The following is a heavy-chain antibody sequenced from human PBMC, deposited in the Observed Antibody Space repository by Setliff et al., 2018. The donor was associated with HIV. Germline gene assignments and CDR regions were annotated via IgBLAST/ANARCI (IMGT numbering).Heavy chain of an antibody. V-gene: IGHV4-4*07. J-gene: IGHJ3*02. CDR1: GGSISSYY. Sequence: SETLSLTCTVSGGSISSYYWSWIRQPAGKGLEWIGRIYTSGSTNYNPSLKSRVTMSVDTYKNQFSLKLSSVTAADTAVYYCARSFTYNFWSGLAGDAFDIWGQGTMVTVSS. D-gene: IGHD3-3*01. CDR2: IYTSGST. CDR3: ARSFTYNFWSGLAGDAFDI.